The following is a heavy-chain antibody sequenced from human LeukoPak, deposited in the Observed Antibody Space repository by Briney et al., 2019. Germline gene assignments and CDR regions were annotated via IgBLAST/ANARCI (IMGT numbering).Heavy chain of an antibody. CDR3: ARDVGATPGYFDY. Sequence: TTSETLSLTCTVPGGSISSSSYYWGWIRQPPGKGLEWIGSIYYSGSTYYNPSLKSRVTISVDTSKNQFSLKLSSVTAADTAVYYCARDVGATPGYFDYWGQGTLVTVSS. D-gene: IGHD1-26*01. V-gene: IGHV4-39*07. CDR2: IYYSGST. CDR1: GGSISSSSYY. J-gene: IGHJ4*02.